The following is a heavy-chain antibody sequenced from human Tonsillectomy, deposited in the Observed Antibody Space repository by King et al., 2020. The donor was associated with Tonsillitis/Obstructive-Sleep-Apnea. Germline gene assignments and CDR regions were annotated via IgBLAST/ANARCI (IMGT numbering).Heavy chain of an antibody. CDR3: AHSPEYVFWSGFPKDWFVP. CDR2: IYWDDDK. J-gene: IGHJ5*02. V-gene: IGHV2-5*02. CDR1: GFSLSTSGVG. D-gene: IGHD3-3*01. Sequence: TLKEYGPTLVKPTQTLTLTCTFSGFSLSTSGVGVGWIRQPPGKALVWLALIYWDDDKRYSPSLKSRLTITKDTSKNQVVLTMTNMDPVDTATYYCAHSPEYVFWSGFPKDWFVPWGQGTLVTVSS.